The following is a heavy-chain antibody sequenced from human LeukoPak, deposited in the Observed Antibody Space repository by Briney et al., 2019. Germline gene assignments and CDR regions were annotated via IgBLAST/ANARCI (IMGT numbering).Heavy chain of an antibody. J-gene: IGHJ4*02. CDR2: INHSGST. V-gene: IGHV4-34*01. CDR3: ARGGGSGWSHFDY. D-gene: IGHD6-19*01. Sequence: SETLSLTCAVYGGSFSGYYWSWIRQPPGKGLEWIGEINHSGSTNYNPSLKSRVTISVDTSKNQFSLKLSSVTAADTAVYYCARGGGSGWSHFDYWGQGTLVTVSS. CDR1: GGSFSGYY.